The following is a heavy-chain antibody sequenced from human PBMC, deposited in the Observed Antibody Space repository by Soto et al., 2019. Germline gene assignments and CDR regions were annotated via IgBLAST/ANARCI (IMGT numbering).Heavy chain of an antibody. V-gene: IGHV1-8*01. CDR2: INPNSGNT. CDR1: GYTFTSYD. D-gene: IGHD3-22*01. Sequence: ASVKVSCKASGYTFTSYDINWVRQATGQGLEWMGWINPNSGNTGYAQKFQGRVTMTRNTSISTAYMELSSLRSEDTAVYYCARGLDYDSSGYYYGYWGQGTLVTVSS. J-gene: IGHJ4*02. CDR3: ARGLDYDSSGYYYGY.